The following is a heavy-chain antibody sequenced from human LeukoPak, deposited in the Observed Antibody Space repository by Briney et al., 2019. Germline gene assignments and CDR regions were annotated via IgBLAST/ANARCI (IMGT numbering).Heavy chain of an antibody. CDR2: IYYSGST. V-gene: IGHV4-39*02. J-gene: IGHJ4*02. Sequence: SETLSLTCTVSGGSISSSSYYWGWIRQPPGKGLEWIGSIYYSGSTYYNPSLKSRVTISVDTSKNQFSLKLSSVTAADTAVYYCARDLYSYGYWGQGTLVTVSS. CDR3: ARDLYSYGY. D-gene: IGHD5-18*01. CDR1: GGSISSSSYY.